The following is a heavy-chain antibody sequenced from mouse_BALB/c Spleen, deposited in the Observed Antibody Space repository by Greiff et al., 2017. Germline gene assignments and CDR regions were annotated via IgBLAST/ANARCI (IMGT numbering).Heavy chain of an antibody. CDR3: AREEYGNYFDY. V-gene: IGHV5-12-1*01. J-gene: IGHJ2*01. D-gene: IGHD2-10*02. Sequence: EVMLVESGGGLVKPGGSLKLSCAASGFAFSSYDMSWVRQTPEKRLEWVAYISSGGGSTYYPDTVKGRFTISRDNAKNTLYLQMSSLKSEDTAMYYCAREEYGNYFDYWGQGTTLTVSS. CDR1: GFAFSSYD. CDR2: ISSGGGST.